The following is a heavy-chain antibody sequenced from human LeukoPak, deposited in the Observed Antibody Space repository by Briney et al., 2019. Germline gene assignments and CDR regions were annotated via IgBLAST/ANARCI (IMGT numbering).Heavy chain of an antibody. CDR1: GGSISSGGYS. J-gene: IGHJ4*02. V-gene: IGHV4-30-2*02. Sequence: SQTLSLTCAVSGGSISSGGYSWSWIRQPPGKGLEWIGYIYHSGSTYYNPSLKSRVTISVDRSKNQFSLKLSSVTAADTAVYYCARNQPLSIVVVPAAIDYWGQGTLVTVSS. D-gene: IGHD2-2*01. CDR2: IYHSGST. CDR3: ARNQPLSIVVVPAAIDY.